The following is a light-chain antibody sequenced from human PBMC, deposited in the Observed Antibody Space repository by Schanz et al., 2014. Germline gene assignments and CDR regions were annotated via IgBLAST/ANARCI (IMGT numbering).Light chain of an antibody. CDR1: SSDVGNYNL. Sequence: QSALTHPASVSGSPGQSITISCTGTSSDVGNYNLVSWFQQHPGKAPKVMIYEGNKRPSGVAYRFSGSKSGVTASLTISGLQAEDEADYYCSSYTSSNTVVFGGGTKLTVL. CDR3: SSYTSSNTVV. CDR2: EGN. V-gene: IGLV2-14*02. J-gene: IGLJ2*01.